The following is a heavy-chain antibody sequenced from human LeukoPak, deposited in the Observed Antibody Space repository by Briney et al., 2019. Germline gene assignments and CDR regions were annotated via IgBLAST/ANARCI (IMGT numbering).Heavy chain of an antibody. Sequence: PGGSLRLSCAASGFSFSNYGMHWVRQAPGKGLEWVAFIRYDGRNQYFAASVQGRFTLSRDNAKNSLYLQMNSLRAEDTAVYYCARDPESYYYYMDDWGKGTTVTISS. V-gene: IGHV3-30*02. CDR1: GFSFSNYG. CDR3: ARDPESYYYYMDD. CDR2: IRYDGRNQ. J-gene: IGHJ6*03.